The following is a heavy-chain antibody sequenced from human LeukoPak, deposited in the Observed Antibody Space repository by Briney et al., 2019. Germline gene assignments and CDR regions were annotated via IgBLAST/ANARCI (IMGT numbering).Heavy chain of an antibody. CDR1: GYSFSTYS. CDR3: ARSFYDSSGYPNFDY. D-gene: IGHD3-22*01. Sequence: PGGSLRLSCAASGYSFSTYSMNWVRQAPGKGLERVSFISTGSSYMYYADSVKGRFTISRDSAKKSLYLQMNSLRAEDTAVYFCARSFYDSSGYPNFDYWGQGTLVTVSS. J-gene: IGHJ4*02. V-gene: IGHV3-21*01. CDR2: ISTGSSYM.